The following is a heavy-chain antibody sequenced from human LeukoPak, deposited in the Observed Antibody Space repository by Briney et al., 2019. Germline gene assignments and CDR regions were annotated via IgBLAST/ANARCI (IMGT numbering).Heavy chain of an antibody. Sequence: VASVKVSCKASGYTFTSYYMHWVRQAPGQGLEWMGIINPSGGSTSYAQKFQGRVTMTRDTSTSTVYMELSSLRSEDTAVYYCASFGYYDILTGYSRDAFDIWGQGTMVTVSS. V-gene: IGHV1-46*01. D-gene: IGHD3-9*01. CDR3: ASFGYYDILTGYSRDAFDI. CDR2: INPSGGST. J-gene: IGHJ3*02. CDR1: GYTFTSYY.